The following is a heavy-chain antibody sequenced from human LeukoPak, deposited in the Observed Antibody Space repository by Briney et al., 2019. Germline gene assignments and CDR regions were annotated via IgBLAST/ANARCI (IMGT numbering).Heavy chain of an antibody. D-gene: IGHD4-17*01. CDR1: GFTFSSYW. CDR3: AKDKLTHYGDYSNDY. V-gene: IGHV3-23*01. CDR2: ISGSGGST. J-gene: IGHJ4*02. Sequence: GGSLRLSCAASGFTFSSYWMHWVRQAPGKGLEWVSAISGSGGSTYYADSVKGRFTISRDNSKNTLYLQMNSLRAEDTAVYYCAKDKLTHYGDYSNDYWGQGTLVTVSS.